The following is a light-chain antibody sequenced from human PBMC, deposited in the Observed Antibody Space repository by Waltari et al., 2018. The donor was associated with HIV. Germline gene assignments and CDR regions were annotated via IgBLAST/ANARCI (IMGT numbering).Light chain of an antibody. V-gene: IGKV3-15*01. CDR2: GAS. J-gene: IGKJ4*01. Sequence: ILMTQSPATVSVSPGERATLSCTASHSIFNNLAWYQQRPGQAPRLLIYGASTRVTGVPDRFSGSGSGTDFTLSISSVQSEDFALYFCQQYNDWLALTFGGGTKVEV. CDR1: HSIFNN. CDR3: QQYNDWLALT.